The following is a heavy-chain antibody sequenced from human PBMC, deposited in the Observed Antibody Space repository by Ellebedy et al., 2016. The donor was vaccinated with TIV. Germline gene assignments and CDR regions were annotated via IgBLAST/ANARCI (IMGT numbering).Heavy chain of an antibody. D-gene: IGHD3-9*01. CDR3: AKDSPTDINYHDNDILGILV. V-gene: IGHV3-23*01. CDR1: GFTFNNFD. J-gene: IGHJ4*02. Sequence: GESLKISCAASGFTFNNFDMTWVRQAPGKGLEWVATVNRAGSATFYADSVKGRFTISRDNSKNTLYLQMNSLRAEDTAVYYCAKDSPTDINYHDNDILGILVWGQGTLVTVSS. CDR2: VNRAGSAT.